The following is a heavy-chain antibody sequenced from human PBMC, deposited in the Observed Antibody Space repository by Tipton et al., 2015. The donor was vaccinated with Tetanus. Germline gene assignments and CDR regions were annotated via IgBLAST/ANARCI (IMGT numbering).Heavy chain of an antibody. CDR3: ATNRVTTHDWFDP. CDR1: GHTVSVSY. Sequence: QVQLVQSGAEVKKPGASVKVSCRASGHTVSVSYIHWVRQAPGQGLEWLGWINPKTGVTKYSWKFQDRVTMTRDTSIGTTYMELRGLISDDTAIYYCATNRVTTHDWFDPWGPGTLVTVSS. D-gene: IGHD4-11*01. J-gene: IGHJ5*02. CDR2: INPKTGVT. V-gene: IGHV1-2*02.